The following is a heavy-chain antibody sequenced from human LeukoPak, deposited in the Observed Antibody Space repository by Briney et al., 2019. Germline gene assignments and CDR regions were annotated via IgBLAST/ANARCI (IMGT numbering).Heavy chain of an antibody. J-gene: IGHJ5*02. CDR3: ARELEPPGSYWFDP. D-gene: IGHD1-1*01. V-gene: IGHV1-18*01. CDR2: ISAYNGNT. CDR1: GYTFTSYG. Sequence: SVKVSCKASGYTFTSYGISWVRQAPGQGLEWMGWISAYNGNTNYAQKLQGRVTMTTDTSTSTAYMELRSLRSDDTAVYYCARELEPPGSYWFDPWGQGTLVTVSS.